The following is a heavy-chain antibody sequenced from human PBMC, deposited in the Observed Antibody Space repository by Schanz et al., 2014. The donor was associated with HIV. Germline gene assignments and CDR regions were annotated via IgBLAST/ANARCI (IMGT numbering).Heavy chain of an antibody. D-gene: IGHD6-13*01. Sequence: EVQLVESGGGLVQPGRSLRLSCAASGFTFDDYAMHWVRQAPGKGLEWVSGISWNSGSIGYADSVKGRFTISRDNAKNSLYLQMNSLRAEDTALYYCAKDFYVRPGRAAAVSFFDYWGQGTLVTVSS. V-gene: IGHV3-9*01. CDR3: AKDFYVRPGRAAAVSFFDY. CDR2: ISWNSGSI. J-gene: IGHJ4*02. CDR1: GFTFDDYA.